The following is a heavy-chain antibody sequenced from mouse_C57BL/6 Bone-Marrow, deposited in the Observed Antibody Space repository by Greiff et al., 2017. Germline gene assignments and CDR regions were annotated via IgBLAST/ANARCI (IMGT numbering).Heavy chain of an antibody. V-gene: IGHV1-69*01. Sequence: QVQLQQPGAELVMPGASVKLTCKASGYTFTSYWMHWVKQRPGQGLEWIGEIDPSDSYTNYNQKFKGKSTLTVDKSSSTAYMQLSSLTSEDSAVYYCARRGEYYGSSYWYFDVGGTGTTVTVSS. CDR2: IDPSDSYT. D-gene: IGHD1-1*01. CDR3: ARRGEYYGSSYWYFDV. CDR1: GYTFTSYW. J-gene: IGHJ1*03.